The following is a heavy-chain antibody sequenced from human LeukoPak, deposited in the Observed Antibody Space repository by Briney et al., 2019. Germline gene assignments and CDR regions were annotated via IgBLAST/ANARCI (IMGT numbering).Heavy chain of an antibody. CDR3: ARGGDYYDSSGYYFY. CDR2: IYHSGST. CDR1: GGSISSGGYS. J-gene: IGHJ4*02. Sequence: PSETLSLTCAVSGGSISSGGYSWSWIRQPPGKGLEWIGYIYHSGSTYYNPSLKSRVTISVDTSKNQFSLKLSSVTAADTAVYYCARGGDYYDSSGYYFYWGQGTLVTVSS. D-gene: IGHD3-22*01. V-gene: IGHV4-30-2*05.